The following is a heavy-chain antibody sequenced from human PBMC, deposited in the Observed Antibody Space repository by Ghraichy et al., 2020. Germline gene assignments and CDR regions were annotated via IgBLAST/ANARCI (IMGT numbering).Heavy chain of an antibody. CDR3: ARLYDLWSGRYFAY. J-gene: IGHJ4*02. D-gene: IGHD3-3*01. CDR1: GFTFSSYA. CDR2: ISGSGGST. Sequence: GESLNISCAASGFTFSSYAMSWVRQAPGKGLEWVSAISGSGGSTYYADSVKGRFTISRDNSKNTLYLQMNSLRAEDTAGYYCARLYDLWSGRYFAYWGQGTLVTVPS. V-gene: IGHV3-23*01.